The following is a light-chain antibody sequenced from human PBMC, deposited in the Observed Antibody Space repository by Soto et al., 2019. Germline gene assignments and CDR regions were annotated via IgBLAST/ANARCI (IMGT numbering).Light chain of an antibody. CDR2: DAS. Sequence: EIVLTQSPATLSLSPGERATLSCRASQNVSSYLAWYQQKPGQAPRLLNYDASNRATVILARFSGSGSGTDYTLTRSRLEREDFSAYYCQQRSNWPVTFGRGTKVDIK. CDR3: QQRSNWPVT. CDR1: QNVSSY. J-gene: IGKJ3*01. V-gene: IGKV3-11*01.